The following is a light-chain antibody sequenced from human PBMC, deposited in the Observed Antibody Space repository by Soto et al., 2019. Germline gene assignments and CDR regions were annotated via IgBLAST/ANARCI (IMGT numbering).Light chain of an antibody. V-gene: IGLV2-14*03. CDR1: SSDVGGYDY. CDR2: DVR. J-gene: IGLJ1*01. CDR3: SSYTTSSTQV. Sequence: QSALTQPASVSGATGHSITISCTGTSSDVGGYDYVSWYQQQPDKAPKHMIYDVRNRTAGVSNRFSGSKSGNTASLTISWLQPEDEAEYCCSSYTTSSTQVFGTGTKLTVL.